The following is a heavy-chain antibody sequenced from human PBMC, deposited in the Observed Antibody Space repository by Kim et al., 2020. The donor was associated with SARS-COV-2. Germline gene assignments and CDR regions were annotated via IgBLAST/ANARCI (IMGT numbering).Heavy chain of an antibody. J-gene: IGHJ3*02. D-gene: IGHD1-26*01. V-gene: IGHV1-18*01. Sequence: AQKLQGRVTMTTDTSTSTAYMGLRSLRSDDTAVYYCAREAGSYDRDAFDIWGQGTMVTVSS. CDR3: AREAGSYDRDAFDI.